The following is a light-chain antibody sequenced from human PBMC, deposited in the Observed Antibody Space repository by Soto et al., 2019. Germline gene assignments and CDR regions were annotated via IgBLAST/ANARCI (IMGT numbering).Light chain of an antibody. V-gene: IGLV2-8*01. J-gene: IGLJ1*01. CDR3: SSYSGTNYHYV. CDR1: SSDVGGYNY. CDR2: EVS. Sequence: QSALTQPPSASGSFGQSVTISCTGTSSDVGGYNYVSWYQQHPGKAPKLMIYEVSERPSGVPDRFSGSKSGNTASLTVSGPQADDEADYYCSSYSGTNYHYVFGTGTKVTVL.